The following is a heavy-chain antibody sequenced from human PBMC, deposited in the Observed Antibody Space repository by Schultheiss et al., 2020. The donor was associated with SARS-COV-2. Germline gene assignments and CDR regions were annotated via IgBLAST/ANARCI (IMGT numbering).Heavy chain of an antibody. D-gene: IGHD3-9*01. CDR2: INPNSGGT. CDR3: ASCDILTGYQAFDP. J-gene: IGHJ5*02. Sequence: VKVSCRASGYTLTDSYMHWVRQAPGQGLEWMGWINPNSGGTNYAQKFQGRVTMTRDTSISTAYMELSRLRSDDTAVYYCASCDILTGYQAFDPWGQGTLVTVSS. V-gene: IGHV1-2*02. CDR1: GYTLTDSY.